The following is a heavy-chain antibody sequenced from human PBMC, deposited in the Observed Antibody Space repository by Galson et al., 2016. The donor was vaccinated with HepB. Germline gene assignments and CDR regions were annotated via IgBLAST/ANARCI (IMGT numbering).Heavy chain of an antibody. J-gene: IGHJ3*02. D-gene: IGHD1-1*01. V-gene: IGHV1-2*02. CDR2: INPNTGGT. CDR1: GYTFTDYF. CDR3: ANSPETIAFDI. Sequence: QSGAEVKKPGESLKISCKASGYTFTDYFMNWVRQAPGQGLEWMGWINPNTGGTNYAQKFQGRVTMTRDTSISTAYMELSRLRSDDTAIYYCANSPETIAFDIWGQGTVVTVSS.